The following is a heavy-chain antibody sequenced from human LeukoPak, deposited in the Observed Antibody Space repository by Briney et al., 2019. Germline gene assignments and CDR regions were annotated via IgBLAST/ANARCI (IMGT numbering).Heavy chain of an antibody. D-gene: IGHD1-26*01. J-gene: IGHJ3*02. CDR3: ARTWWEPPRVGAFDI. V-gene: IGHV4-39*07. CDR1: GGSISSSSYY. Sequence: SETLSLTCTVSGGSISSSSYYWGWIRQPPGKGLEWIGSIYYSGSTYYNPSLKSRVTISVDTSKNQFSLKLSSVTAADTAVYYCARTWWEPPRVGAFDIWGQGTMVTVSS. CDR2: IYYSGST.